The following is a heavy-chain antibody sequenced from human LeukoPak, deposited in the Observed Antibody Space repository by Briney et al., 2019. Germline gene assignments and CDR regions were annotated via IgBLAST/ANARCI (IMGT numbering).Heavy chain of an antibody. CDR2: INHSGST. J-gene: IGHJ5*02. CDR3: ARLPTGYPNWFDP. CDR1: GGSFSGYY. Sequence: SETLSLTCAVYGGSFSGYYWSWIRQPPGKGLEWIGEINHSGSTNYNPSLKSRVTISVDTSKNQFSLKLSSVTAADTAVYYCARLPTGYPNWFDPWGQGSLVTVSS. V-gene: IGHV4-34*01. D-gene: IGHD3-9*01.